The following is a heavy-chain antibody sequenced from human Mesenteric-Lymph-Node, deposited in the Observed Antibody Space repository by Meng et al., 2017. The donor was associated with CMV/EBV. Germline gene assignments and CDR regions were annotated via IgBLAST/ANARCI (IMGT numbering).Heavy chain of an antibody. CDR1: GGSISSSSYY. CDR2: IYYSGST. J-gene: IGHJ4*02. D-gene: IGHD2-2*01. Sequence: GSLRLSCTVSGGSISSSSYYWGWIRQPPGKGLEWIGSIYYSGSTYYNPSLTSRVTRSVDTSKNQFSLKLSSVTSADTAVYYCARDWGGYCSSTSCYEDYWGQGTLVTVSS. V-gene: IGHV4-39*07. CDR3: ARDWGGYCSSTSCYEDY.